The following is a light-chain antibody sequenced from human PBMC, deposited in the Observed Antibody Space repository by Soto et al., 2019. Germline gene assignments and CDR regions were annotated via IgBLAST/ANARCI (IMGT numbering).Light chain of an antibody. CDR3: CSYTSSITYV. V-gene: IGLV2-14*03. Sequence: QSALTQPASVSGSPGQSITISCTGASSDVDGYNYVSWYQQHPGKAPKLMIYDVSKRPSGVSGRFSASMSDNTASLTISGLQAEDEDDYYCCSYTSSITYVFGTGTKLTVL. CDR1: SSDVDGYNY. CDR2: DVS. J-gene: IGLJ1*01.